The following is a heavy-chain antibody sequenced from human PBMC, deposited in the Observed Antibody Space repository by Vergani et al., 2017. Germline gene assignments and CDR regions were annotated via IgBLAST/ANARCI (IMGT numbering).Heavy chain of an antibody. D-gene: IGHD3-9*01. V-gene: IGHV4-30-2*01. Sequence: QLQLLESGSGLVKPSQTLSLTCAVSGGSISSGGYSWSWIRQPPGKGLEWIGYIYHSGSTYYNPSLKSRVTISVDRSKNQFSLKLSSVTAADTAVYYCARAVLRYFDWPAPYYMDVWGKGTTVTVSS. J-gene: IGHJ6*03. CDR2: IYHSGST. CDR1: GGSISSGGYS. CDR3: ARAVLRYFDWPAPYYMDV.